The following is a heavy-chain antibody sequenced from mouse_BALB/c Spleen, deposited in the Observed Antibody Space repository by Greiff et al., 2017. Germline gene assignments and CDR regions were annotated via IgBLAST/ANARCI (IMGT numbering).Heavy chain of an antibody. CDR1: CYSFTSYY. J-gene: IGHJ2*01. D-gene: IGHD2-3*01. CDR2: IDPFNGGT. Sequence: EVKLQESGPELMKPGASVKISCKASCYSFTSYYMHWVKQSHGKSLEWIGYIDPFNGGTSYNQKFKGKATLTVDKSSSTAYMHLSSLTSEDSAVYYCASSDGYYFDYWGQGTTLTVSS. CDR3: ASSDGYYFDY. V-gene: IGHV1S135*01.